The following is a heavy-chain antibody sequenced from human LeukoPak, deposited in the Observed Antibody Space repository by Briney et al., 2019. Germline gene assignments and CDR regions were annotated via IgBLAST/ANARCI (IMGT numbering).Heavy chain of an antibody. V-gene: IGHV3-30-3*01. CDR2: ISYDGSNK. CDR1: GFTFSSYA. D-gene: IGHD2-2*01. CDR3: ARSNRGYCSSTSCFEVSYYYGMDV. J-gene: IGHJ6*02. Sequence: GGSLRLSCAASGFTFSSYAMHWVRQAPGKGLEWVAVISYDGSNKYYADSVKGRFTISRDNSKNTLYLQMNSLRAEDTAVYYCARSNRGYCSSTSCFEVSYYYGMDVWGQGTTVTVSS.